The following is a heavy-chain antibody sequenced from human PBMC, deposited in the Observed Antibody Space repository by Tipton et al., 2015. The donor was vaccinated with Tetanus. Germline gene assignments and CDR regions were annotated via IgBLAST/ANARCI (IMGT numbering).Heavy chain of an antibody. CDR2: VDYFGST. D-gene: IGHD3-3*01. CDR1: GGSISTYH. V-gene: IGHV4-59*01. Sequence: LRLSCTVSGGSISTYHWNWIRQSPGKGLEWIGYVDYFGSTKINPSLKSRVAMSVDTAENQLSLRLTSVTSADTAVYYCARTSGYMYSDTRGQGTLVTVSS. CDR3: ARTSGYMYSDT. J-gene: IGHJ1*01.